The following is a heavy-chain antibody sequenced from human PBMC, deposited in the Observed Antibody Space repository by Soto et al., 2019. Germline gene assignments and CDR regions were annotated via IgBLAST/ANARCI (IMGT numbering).Heavy chain of an antibody. D-gene: IGHD3-9*01. V-gene: IGHV4-4*02. CDR3: AHILSGSQFNY. Sequence: SETLSLTYVVSGGSISNRNGWSWVRQPPGKGLEWIGEIYHTGSTNYNPSLKSRVTISVDKSKNQFSLKVNSVIAADTAIYYCAHILSGSQFNYWGQGTPVTVSS. J-gene: IGHJ4*02. CDR2: IYHTGST. CDR1: GGSISNRNG.